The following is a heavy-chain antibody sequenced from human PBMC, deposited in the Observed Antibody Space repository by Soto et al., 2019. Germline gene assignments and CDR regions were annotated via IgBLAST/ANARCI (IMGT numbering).Heavy chain of an antibody. CDR1: GYTFTGYY. CDR2: INPNSGGT. Sequence: ASVKVSCKASGYTFTGYYIHWVRQAPGQGLEWMGWINPNSGGTNYAQNFQGRVTMTRDTSISTAYMELSRLRSDDTAVYYCARLGYSSGWTDDYWGQGXLVTVYS. J-gene: IGHJ4*02. CDR3: ARLGYSSGWTDDY. V-gene: IGHV1-2*02. D-gene: IGHD6-19*01.